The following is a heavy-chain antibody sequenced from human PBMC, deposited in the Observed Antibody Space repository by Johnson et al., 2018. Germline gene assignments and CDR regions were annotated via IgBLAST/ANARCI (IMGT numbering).Heavy chain of an antibody. CDR2: ISYDGSIK. D-gene: IGHD1-20*01. CDR3: ATDAITGITLRPGYHYYMDV. Sequence: QVQLQESGGGVVQPGRSLRLSCAASGFTFSSNAMHWVRPAPGKGLEWVAVISYDGSIKYYADSVNGRFTISRDNSKNTMSLQMKTLRAEDTAVYYCATDAITGITLRPGYHYYMDVWGKGTTVTVSS. V-gene: IGHV3-30*04. J-gene: IGHJ6*03. CDR1: GFTFSSNA.